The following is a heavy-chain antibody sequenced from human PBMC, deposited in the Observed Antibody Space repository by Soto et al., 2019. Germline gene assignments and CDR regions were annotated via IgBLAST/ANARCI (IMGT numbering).Heavy chain of an antibody. D-gene: IGHD6-13*01. CDR3: ARRYSRSWRGEHNWFDP. Sequence: SETLSLTCAVSGGSISSSNWWSWVRQPPGKGLEWIGEIYHSGSTNYNPSLKSRVTILVDKSKNQFSLKLSSVTAADTAVYYCARRYSRSWRGEHNWFDPWGQGTLVPVSS. CDR1: GGSISSSNW. V-gene: IGHV4-4*02. CDR2: IYHSGST. J-gene: IGHJ5*02.